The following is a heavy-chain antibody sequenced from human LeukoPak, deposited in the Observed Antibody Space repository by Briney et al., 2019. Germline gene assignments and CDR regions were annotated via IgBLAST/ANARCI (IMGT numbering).Heavy chain of an antibody. CDR2: ISYDGSNK. V-gene: IGHV3-30*18. J-gene: IGHJ4*02. CDR1: GFTFSSYG. D-gene: IGHD5-18*01. Sequence: GGSLRLCCAASGFTFSSYGMHWVRQAAGKGLEWVAVISYDGSNKYYADSVKGRFTISRDNSKNTLYLQMNSLRAEDTAVYYCAKSSGIQLWLHFDYWGQGTLVTVSS. CDR3: AKSSGIQLWLHFDY.